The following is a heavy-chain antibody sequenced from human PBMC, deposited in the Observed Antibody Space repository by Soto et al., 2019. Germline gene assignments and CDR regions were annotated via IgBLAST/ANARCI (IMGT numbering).Heavy chain of an antibody. V-gene: IGHV5-10-1*01. J-gene: IGHJ4*02. CDR1: EYTFGNNW. CDR2: IDLTDSYT. Sequence: GVSRTNSCKGPEYTFGNNWIPWVRHMLGKGLEWVGRIDLTDSYTSYSPSFQGHVSFSADKSINTTYLHFSSLKASDTAIYFCASSVLVTSTMNYFDLWGQGTLVTGSS. D-gene: IGHD2-8*02. CDR3: ASSVLVTSTMNYFDL.